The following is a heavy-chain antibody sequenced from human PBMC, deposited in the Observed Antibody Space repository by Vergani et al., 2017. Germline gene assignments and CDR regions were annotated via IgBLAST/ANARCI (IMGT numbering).Heavy chain of an antibody. D-gene: IGHD2-15*01. Sequence: QVQLQESGPGLVKPSETLSLTCTVSGGSISSYYWSWIRQPPGKGLEWIGYIYYSGSTHYNPSLKSRVTISVDTSKNQFSLKLSSVTAADTAVYYCARGVVVVAAAHYFDYWGQGTLVTVSS. CDR3: ARGVVVVAAAHYFDY. J-gene: IGHJ4*02. CDR1: GGSISSYY. V-gene: IGHV4-59*01. CDR2: IYYSGST.